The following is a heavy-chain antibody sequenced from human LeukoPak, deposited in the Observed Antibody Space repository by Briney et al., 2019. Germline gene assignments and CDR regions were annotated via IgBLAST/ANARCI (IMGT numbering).Heavy chain of an antibody. Sequence: ASVKVSCKASGYTFTSYDINWVRQATGQGLEWMRWMNPNSGNTGYAQKFQGRVTITRNTSISTAYMELSSLRSEDTAVYYCARGPNSAVAGIGDYYYYYMDVWGKGTTVTVSS. CDR1: GYTFTSYD. V-gene: IGHV1-8*01. J-gene: IGHJ6*03. CDR3: ARGPNSAVAGIGDYYYYYMDV. CDR2: MNPNSGNT. D-gene: IGHD6-19*01.